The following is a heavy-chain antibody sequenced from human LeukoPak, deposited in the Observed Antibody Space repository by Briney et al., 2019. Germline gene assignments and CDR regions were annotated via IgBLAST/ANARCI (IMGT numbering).Heavy chain of an antibody. CDR1: GYTFTSYD. Sequence: ASVKVSCKASGYTFTSYDINWVRQATGQGLEWMGWMNPNSGSTGYAQKFQGRVTMTRNTSISTAYMELSSLRSEDTAVYYCARGGSEWELLPLDYWGQGTLVTVSS. CDR3: ARGGSEWELLPLDY. V-gene: IGHV1-8*01. J-gene: IGHJ4*02. CDR2: MNPNSGST. D-gene: IGHD1-26*01.